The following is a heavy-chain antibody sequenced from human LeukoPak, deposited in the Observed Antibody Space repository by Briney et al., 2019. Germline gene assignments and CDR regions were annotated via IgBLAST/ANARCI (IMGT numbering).Heavy chain of an antibody. V-gene: IGHV3-23*01. CDR3: ARGVVSHRAFDI. CDR1: GFSFSTYA. J-gene: IGHJ3*02. D-gene: IGHD3-10*01. CDR2: VNGNGGST. Sequence: PGGSLRLSCAASGFSFSTYAMSWVRQAPGKGLEWVSGVNGNGGSTSYADSVKGRFTIFRDNSKNTVYLQMNSLRVEDTAVYYCARGVVSHRAFDIWGQGTMVTVSS.